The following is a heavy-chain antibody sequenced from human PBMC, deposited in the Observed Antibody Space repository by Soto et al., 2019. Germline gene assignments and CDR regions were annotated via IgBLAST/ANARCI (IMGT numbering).Heavy chain of an antibody. CDR3: ARDKGRSPLDY. CDR1: GLTFSSYS. J-gene: IGHJ4*02. CDR2: ISSSGSTI. D-gene: IGHD2-15*01. Sequence: GGSLRLSCAASGLTFSSYSMNWVRQAPGKGLEWVSYISSSGSTIYYADSVKGRFTISRDNAKNSLYLLMNSLRAEDTAVYYCARDKGRSPLDYWGQGTLVTVSS. V-gene: IGHV3-48*01.